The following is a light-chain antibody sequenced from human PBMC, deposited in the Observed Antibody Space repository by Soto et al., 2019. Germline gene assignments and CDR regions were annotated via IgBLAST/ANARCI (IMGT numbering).Light chain of an antibody. CDR2: KAS. V-gene: IGKV1-5*03. CDR1: QSIGIW. Sequence: IQMTQSPSTLSASVGDRVAITCRASQSIGIWLAWYQQKPGKAPRFLIYKASTLESGVPSRFSGSGSGTEFTRTISSLQPEDFGSYYCQQYKDYSWTFGQGTKVEIK. CDR3: QQYKDYSWT. J-gene: IGKJ1*01.